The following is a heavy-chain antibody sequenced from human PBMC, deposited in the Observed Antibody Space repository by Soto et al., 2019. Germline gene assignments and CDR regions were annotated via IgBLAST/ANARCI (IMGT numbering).Heavy chain of an antibody. J-gene: IGHJ4*02. Sequence: QVQLVESGGGVVQPGRSLRLSCAASGFTFSGYGMHWVRQAPGKALQCVAIIWDDGSKNYYADSVKGRFTISRDNFNNILYLQMDSLRADDTAVYYCARNRGSCSGSTCYFAYWGRGALVTVSS. V-gene: IGHV3-33*01. D-gene: IGHD2-15*01. CDR2: IWDDGSKN. CDR3: ARNRGSCSGSTCYFAY. CDR1: GFTFSGYG.